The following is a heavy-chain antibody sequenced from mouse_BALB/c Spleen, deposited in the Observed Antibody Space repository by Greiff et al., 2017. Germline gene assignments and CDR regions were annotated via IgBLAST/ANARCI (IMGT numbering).Heavy chain of an antibody. V-gene: IGHV3-8*02. CDR3: ARTVVARRGFDY. CDR1: GDSITSGY. CDR2: ISYSGST. Sequence: EVMLVESGPSLVKPSQTLSLTCSVTGDSITSGYWNWIRKFPGNKLEYMGYISYSGSTYYNPSLKSRISITRDTSKNQYYLQLNSVTTEDTATYCCARTVVARRGFDYWGQGTTLTVSS. D-gene: IGHD1-1*01. J-gene: IGHJ2*01.